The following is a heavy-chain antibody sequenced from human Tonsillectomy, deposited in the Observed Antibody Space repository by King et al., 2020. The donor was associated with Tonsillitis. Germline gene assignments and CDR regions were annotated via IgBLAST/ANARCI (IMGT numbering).Heavy chain of an antibody. CDR1: GFTFDDYA. V-gene: IGHV3-9*01. CDR2: ISWNSGSI. CDR3: AKERVMGEQQYFDY. J-gene: IGHJ4*02. Sequence: VQLVESGGGLVQPGRSLRLSCAASGFTFDDYAMHWVRQAPGKGLEWVSGISWNSGSIGYADSVKGRFTISRDNAKNSLYLQMNSLRAEDTALYYCAKERVMGEQQYFDYWGQGPLAPVSS. D-gene: IGHD3-16*01.